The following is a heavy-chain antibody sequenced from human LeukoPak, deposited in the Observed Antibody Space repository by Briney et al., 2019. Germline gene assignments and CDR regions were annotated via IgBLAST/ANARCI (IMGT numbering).Heavy chain of an antibody. D-gene: IGHD6-6*01. CDR2: ISAYNGNT. CDR1: GYTFTSYG. V-gene: IGHV1-18*01. Sequence: GASVKVSCKASGYTFTSYGISWVRQAPGQGLEWMGWISAYNGNTNYAQKLQGRVTMTTDTSTSTAYMELRSLRSDDTAVYYCARDGLSSSPRYYYYGMDVWGQGTTVTVSS. J-gene: IGHJ6*02. CDR3: ARDGLSSSPRYYYYGMDV.